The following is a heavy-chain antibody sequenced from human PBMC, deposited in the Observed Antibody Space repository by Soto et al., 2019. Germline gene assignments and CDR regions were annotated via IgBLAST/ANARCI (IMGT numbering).Heavy chain of an antibody. CDR3: ARGSNIAATGTDWFDP. CDR2: IWYDGSNK. Sequence: GGSLRLSCAASGFTFSSYGMHWVRQAPGKGLEWVAVIWYDGSNKYYADSVKGRFTISRDNSKNTLYLQMNSLRAEDTAVYYCARGSNIAATGTDWFDPWGQGTLVTAPQ. CDR1: GFTFSSYG. V-gene: IGHV3-33*01. D-gene: IGHD6-13*01. J-gene: IGHJ5*02.